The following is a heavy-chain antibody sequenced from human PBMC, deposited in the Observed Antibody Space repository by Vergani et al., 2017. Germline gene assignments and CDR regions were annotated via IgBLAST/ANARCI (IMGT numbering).Heavy chain of an antibody. CDR1: GDSSNNDDYY. J-gene: IGHJ4*02. Sequence: QLQLQQSGPGLVQPSQTLSLTCIVSGDSSNNDDYYWSWIRQPPGKGLEWIGYIYYSGSTYQNRSLESRLTMSLDTSRTQFSLNLISVTAGDTAVYYCARVAGGSGGYYLVWGQGTPVTVSS. CDR3: ARVAGGSGGYYLV. D-gene: IGHD3-22*01. CDR2: IYYSGST. V-gene: IGHV4-30-4*08.